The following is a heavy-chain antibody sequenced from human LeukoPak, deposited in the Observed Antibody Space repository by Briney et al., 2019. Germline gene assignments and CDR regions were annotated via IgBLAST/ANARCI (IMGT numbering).Heavy chain of an antibody. CDR2: ISGSGGST. D-gene: IGHD1-26*01. CDR3: AKDRLREPHFDP. CDR1: GFTFSSYA. Sequence: GGSLRLSCAASGFTFSSYAMSWVRQAPGKGLEWVSAISGSGGSTYYADSVKGRFTISRDNSKNTPYLQMNSLRAEDTAVYYCAKDRLREPHFDPWGQGTLVTVSS. V-gene: IGHV3-23*01. J-gene: IGHJ5*02.